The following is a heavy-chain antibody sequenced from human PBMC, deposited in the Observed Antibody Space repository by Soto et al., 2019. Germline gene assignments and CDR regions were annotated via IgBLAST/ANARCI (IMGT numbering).Heavy chain of an antibody. CDR3: AALAGVWWFDP. Sequence: PSQTLSLTCTVSGGSISSLYWSWIRQPPGKGLEWIGYIYYSGSTNYNPSLKSRVTISVDTSKNQFSLKLSSVTAADTAVYYCAALAGVWWFDPWGQGTLVTVSS. CDR2: IYYSGST. J-gene: IGHJ5*02. D-gene: IGHD3-16*01. V-gene: IGHV4-59*11. CDR1: GGSISSLY.